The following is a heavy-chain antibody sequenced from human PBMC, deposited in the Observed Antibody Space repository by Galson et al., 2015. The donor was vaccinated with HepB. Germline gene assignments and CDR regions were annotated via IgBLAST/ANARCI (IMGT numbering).Heavy chain of an antibody. V-gene: IGHV3-33*08. D-gene: IGHD3-3*01. Sequence: CAASGFIFSPYGMHWVRQAPGKGLEWVAFIWYDGSNKYYADSVKGRFTISRDNSKNTLYLQMNSLRAEDTAVYYCARGERRGDFWSGYYTGGYWGQGTLVTVSS. J-gene: IGHJ4*02. CDR3: ARGERRGDFWSGYYTGGY. CDR1: GFIFSPYG. CDR2: IWYDGSNK.